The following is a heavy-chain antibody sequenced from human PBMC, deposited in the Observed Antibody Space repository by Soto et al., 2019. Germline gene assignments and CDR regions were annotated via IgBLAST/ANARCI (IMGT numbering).Heavy chain of an antibody. J-gene: IGHJ6*02. CDR2: ISGSGGST. Sequence: PGESLKISCSVSGFTFSSYAMHWVRQAPGKGLQYVSAISGSGGSTYYADSVKGRFTISRDNSKNTLYLQMNSLRAEDTAVYYCAKGATMIVVVGMDVWGQGTTVTVSS. V-gene: IGHV3-64*04. CDR1: GFTFSSYA. D-gene: IGHD3-22*01. CDR3: AKGATMIVVVGMDV.